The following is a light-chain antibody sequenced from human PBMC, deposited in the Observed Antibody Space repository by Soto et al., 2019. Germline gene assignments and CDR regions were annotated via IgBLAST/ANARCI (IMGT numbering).Light chain of an antibody. CDR3: AAWDDSLNGRYV. Sequence: QSVLTQPPSASGTPGQRVTISCSGSSSNSGSNTVNWYQQLPGTAPKLLMYSNNQRPSGVPDRFSGSKSGTSASLAISGLQSEDEADYYCAAWDDSLNGRYVFGTGTKLTVL. J-gene: IGLJ1*01. CDR2: SNN. CDR1: SSNSGSNT. V-gene: IGLV1-44*01.